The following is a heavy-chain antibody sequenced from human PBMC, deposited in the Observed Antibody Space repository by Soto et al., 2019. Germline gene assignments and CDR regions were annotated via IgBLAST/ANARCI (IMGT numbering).Heavy chain of an antibody. V-gene: IGHV1-69*13. CDR2: IIPIFGTA. CDR1: GGTFSSYA. Sequence: ASVKVSCKASGGTFSSYAISWVRQAPGQGLEWMGGIIPIFGTANYAQKFQGRVTITADESTSTAYMELSSLRSEDTAVYYCARGYCISTSCYDGYYYYGIDVWGQGTTVTISS. CDR3: ARGYCISTSCYDGYYYYGIDV. J-gene: IGHJ6*02. D-gene: IGHD2-2*01.